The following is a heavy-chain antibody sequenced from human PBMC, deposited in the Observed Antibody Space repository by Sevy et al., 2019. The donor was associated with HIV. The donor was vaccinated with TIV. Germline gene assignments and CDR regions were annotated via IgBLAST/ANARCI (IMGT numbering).Heavy chain of an antibody. Sequence: GGSPRLSCAASGFTFSSYAMHWVRQAPGKGLEWVAVISYDGSNKYYADSVKGRFTISRDNSKNTLYLQMNSLRAEDTAVYYCARDPSAGDFWSGLLFDYWGQGTLVTVSS. CDR3: ARDPSAGDFWSGLLFDY. CDR2: ISYDGSNK. V-gene: IGHV3-30-3*01. CDR1: GFTFSSYA. D-gene: IGHD3-3*01. J-gene: IGHJ4*02.